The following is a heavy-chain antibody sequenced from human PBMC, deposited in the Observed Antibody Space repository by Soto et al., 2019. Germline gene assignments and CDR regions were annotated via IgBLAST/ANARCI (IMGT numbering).Heavy chain of an antibody. D-gene: IGHD6-13*01. CDR1: GFTFSSYE. V-gene: IGHV3-48*03. Sequence: VGSLRLSCAASGFTFSSYEMNWVRQAPGKGLEWVSYISSSGSTIYYADSVKGRFTISRDNAKNSLYLQMNSLRAEDTAVYYCARKEVGIAAANYWGQGTLVTVSS. CDR2: ISSSGSTI. J-gene: IGHJ4*02. CDR3: ARKEVGIAAANY.